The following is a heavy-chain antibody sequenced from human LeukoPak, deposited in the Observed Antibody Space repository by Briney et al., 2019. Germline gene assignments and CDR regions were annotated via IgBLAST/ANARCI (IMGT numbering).Heavy chain of an antibody. Sequence: SGGSLRLSCAAYGFTFDDYGMSWVRQAPGKGLEWVSGINWNGGSTGYADSVKGRFTISRDNAKNSLYLQMNSLRAEDTALYYCTRGEQWQSFDYWGQGTLVTVSS. CDR1: GFTFDDYG. D-gene: IGHD6-19*01. V-gene: IGHV3-20*04. CDR3: TRGEQWQSFDY. CDR2: INWNGGST. J-gene: IGHJ4*02.